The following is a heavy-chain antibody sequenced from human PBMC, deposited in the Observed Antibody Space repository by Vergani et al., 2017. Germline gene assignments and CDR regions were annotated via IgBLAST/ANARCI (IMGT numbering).Heavy chain of an antibody. Sequence: EVQLVESGGGLVKPGGSLRLSCAASGFTFSSYSMNWVRQAPGKGLEWVSYISSSSSTIYYADSVKGRFTISRDNAKNSLYLQMNSLRAEDTAVYYCAKTLDYYYYYMDVWGKGTTVTVSS. CDR3: AKTLDYYYYYMDV. J-gene: IGHJ6*03. CDR2: ISSSSSTI. CDR1: GFTFSSYS. V-gene: IGHV3-21*05.